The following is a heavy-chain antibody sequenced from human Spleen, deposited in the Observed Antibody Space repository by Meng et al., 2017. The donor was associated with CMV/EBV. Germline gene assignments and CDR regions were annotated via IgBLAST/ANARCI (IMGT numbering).Heavy chain of an antibody. V-gene: IGHV4-34*01. CDR2: INHSGST. CDR1: VGSFSGYY. J-gene: IGHJ4*02. CDR3: ARAIRRIRGVIGFDY. Sequence: GSLGLSCAVYVGSFSGYYWSWIRQPPGKGLEWIGEINHSGSTNYNPSLKSRVTISVDTSKNQFSLKLSSVTAADTAVYYCARAIRRIRGVIGFDYWGQGTLVTVSS. D-gene: IGHD3-10*01.